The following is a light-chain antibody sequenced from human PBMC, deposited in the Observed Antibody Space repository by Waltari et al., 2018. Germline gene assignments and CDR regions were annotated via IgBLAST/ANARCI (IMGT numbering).Light chain of an antibody. CDR1: SSNIGSNL. CDR2: GYD. V-gene: IGLV1-44*01. J-gene: IGLJ2*01. Sequence: QSVLTQPPSASGAPGQRVTISCSGSSSNIGSNLVNLYQQLPGTAPKPLVYGYDQRPSGVSDRFSGSKSGTSASLAISGLQPEDEADYYCAVWDDSLNCLVFGGGTNLTVL. CDR3: AVWDDSLNCLV.